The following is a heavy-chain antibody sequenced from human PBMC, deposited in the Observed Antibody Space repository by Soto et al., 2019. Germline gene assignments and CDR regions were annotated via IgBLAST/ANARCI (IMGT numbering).Heavy chain of an antibody. CDR1: GGTFSSYA. D-gene: IGHD4-4*01. J-gene: IGHJ4*02. CDR2: IIPIFGTA. Sequence: QVQLVQSGAEVKKPGSSVKVSCKASGGTFSSYAISWVRQAPGQGLEWMGGIIPIFGTANYAQKFQGRVTITADESTSTASMQLSSLRSEETAVYYCAREQYSRPFDYWGQGTLVTVSS. V-gene: IGHV1-69*01. CDR3: AREQYSRPFDY.